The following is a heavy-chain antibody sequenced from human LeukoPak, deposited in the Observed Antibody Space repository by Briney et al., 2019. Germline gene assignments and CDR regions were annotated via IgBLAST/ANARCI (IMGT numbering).Heavy chain of an antibody. CDR1: GGSISSSSYY. V-gene: IGHV4-39*02. J-gene: IGHJ4*02. CDR3: AREGYYGSGSYSDY. D-gene: IGHD3-10*01. CDR2: IYYSGST. Sequence: SETLSLTCTVSGGSISSSSYYWGWIRQPPGKGLEWIGNIYYSGSTYYTPSLKSRVTISVDTSKNQFSLKLSSVTAADTAVYYCAREGYYGSGSYSDYWGQGTLVTVSS.